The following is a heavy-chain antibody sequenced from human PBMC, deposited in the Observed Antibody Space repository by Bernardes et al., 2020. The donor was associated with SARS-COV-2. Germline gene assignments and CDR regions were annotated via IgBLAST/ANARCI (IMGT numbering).Heavy chain of an antibody. D-gene: IGHD6-13*01. CDR3: AKDYAAGTDDYYYYGMDV. J-gene: IGHJ6*02. CDR2: ISGSGGST. Sequence: GGSLRLSCAASGFTFSSYAMSWVRQAPGKGLEWVSAISGSGGSTYYADSVKGRFTISRDNSKNTLYLQMNSLRAEDTAVYYCAKDYAAGTDDYYYYGMDVWGQGTTVNVSS. CDR1: GFTFSSYA. V-gene: IGHV3-23*01.